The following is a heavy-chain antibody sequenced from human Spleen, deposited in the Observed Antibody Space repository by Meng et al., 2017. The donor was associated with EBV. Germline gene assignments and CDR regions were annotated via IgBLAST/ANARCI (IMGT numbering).Heavy chain of an antibody. D-gene: IGHD2/OR15-2a*01. J-gene: IGHJ4*02. CDR1: GYTFTSYY. Sequence: QGQMVQSGAEVKEPGASVKVSCKASGYTFTSYYVHWVRQAPGQGLEWVGISNPSDGSTSYAQKFQGRVTMTRDTSTSTVYMELSSLRSEDTAIYYCSTSQFDYWGQGTLVTVPS. CDR2: SNPSDGST. CDR3: STSQFDY. V-gene: IGHV1-46*01.